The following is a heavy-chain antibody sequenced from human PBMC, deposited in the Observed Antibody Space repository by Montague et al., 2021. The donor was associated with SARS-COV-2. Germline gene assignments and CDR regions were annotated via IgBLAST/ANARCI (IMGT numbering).Heavy chain of an antibody. V-gene: IGHV3-30-3*01. D-gene: IGHD3-10*01. Sequence: SLRLSCAASGFTFSSYAMHWVRQAPGKGLEWGAVISDDGSNKYYADSVKGRFTISRDNSKNTLYLQMNSLRAEDTAVYYCASRENYGSGSHFQHWGQGTLVTVSS. J-gene: IGHJ1*01. CDR1: GFTFSSYA. CDR2: ISDDGSNK. CDR3: ASRENYGSGSHFQH.